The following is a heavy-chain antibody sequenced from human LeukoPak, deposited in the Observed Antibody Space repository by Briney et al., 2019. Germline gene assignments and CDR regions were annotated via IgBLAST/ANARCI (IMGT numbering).Heavy chain of an antibody. V-gene: IGHV4-59*01. D-gene: IGHD6-19*01. CDR2: VFYIGST. CDR1: GGSISGYY. CDR3: ARQDSSGWLFDH. Sequence: PSETLSLTCTVSGGSISGYYWTWIRQPPGKGLEWIGYVFYIGSTNYNPSLQSRVTISLETSKNQFSLRLTSVTAADTAVYYCARQDSSGWLFDHWGQGTLVTVSS. J-gene: IGHJ4*02.